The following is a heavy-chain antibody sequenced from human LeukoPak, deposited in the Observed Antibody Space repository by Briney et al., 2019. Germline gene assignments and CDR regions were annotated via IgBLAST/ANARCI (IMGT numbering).Heavy chain of an antibody. CDR1: GFTFSDYY. Sequence: GGSLRLSCAASGFTFSDYYMSWIRQAPGKGLEWVSYISRGGHTTYYADSMRGRFTVSRDNAKSLLYLQMNSLRAEDTAIYYCARPLTSYCGGDCFDAFEIWGQGTMVTVSS. J-gene: IGHJ3*02. D-gene: IGHD2-21*02. V-gene: IGHV3-11*01. CDR2: ISRGGHTT. CDR3: ARPLTSYCGGDCFDAFEI.